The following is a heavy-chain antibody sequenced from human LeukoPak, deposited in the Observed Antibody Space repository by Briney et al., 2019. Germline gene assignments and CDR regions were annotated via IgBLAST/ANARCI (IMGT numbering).Heavy chain of an antibody. D-gene: IGHD3-3*01. CDR2: INHSGST. CDR1: SGSLRENC. Sequence: SETLSLTCNVSSGSLRENCWSWIRQSPGKGLEWIAEINHSGSTNYNPSLKSRVTISADTSKNQFSLRLSSVTAADTAVYYCARLQFLSGGYYAFDSWGQGSQVSVSS. V-gene: IGHV4-34*01. CDR3: ARLQFLSGGYYAFDS. J-gene: IGHJ4*02.